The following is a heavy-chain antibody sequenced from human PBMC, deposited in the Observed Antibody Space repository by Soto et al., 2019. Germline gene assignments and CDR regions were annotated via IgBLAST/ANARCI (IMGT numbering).Heavy chain of an antibody. CDR3: ARGVGGRVTATLFDY. CDR2: IYYSGST. V-gene: IGHV4-31*03. Sequence: SETLSLTCTVSGGSISSGGYYWSWIRQHPGKGLEWIGYIYYSGSTYYNPSLKSRVTISVDTSKNQFSLKLSSVTAADTAVYYCARGVGGRVTATLFDYWGQGTLVTVSS. D-gene: IGHD2-21*02. J-gene: IGHJ4*02. CDR1: GGSISSGGYY.